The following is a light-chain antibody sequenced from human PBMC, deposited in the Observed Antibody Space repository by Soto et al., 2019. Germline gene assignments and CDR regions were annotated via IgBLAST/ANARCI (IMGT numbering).Light chain of an antibody. V-gene: IGKV2-28*01. CDR2: LGS. J-gene: IGKJ4*01. CDR3: MQALQTPLT. Sequence: DIVMTQSPLSLPVTPGEPASISCRSSQSLLHSNGYNYLDWYLQKPEQSPQLLIYLGSNRGSGVPDRFNGSGSGTDFTLKISRVEAEDVGVYYCMQALQTPLTFGGGTKVEIK. CDR1: QSLLHSNGYNY.